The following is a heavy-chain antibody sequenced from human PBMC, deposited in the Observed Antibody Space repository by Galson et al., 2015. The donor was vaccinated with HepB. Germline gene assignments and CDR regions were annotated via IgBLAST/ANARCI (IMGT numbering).Heavy chain of an antibody. V-gene: IGHV1-69*13. D-gene: IGHD2-2*02. CDR2: IIPIFGTA. Sequence: SVKVSCKASGGTFSSYAISWVRQAPGQGLEWMGGIIPIFGTANYAQKFQGRVTITADESTSTAYMELSSLRSEDTAVYYCASLRYCSSTSCYRGPWGQGTLVTVSS. CDR3: ASLRYCSSTSCYRGP. CDR1: GGTFSSYA. J-gene: IGHJ5*02.